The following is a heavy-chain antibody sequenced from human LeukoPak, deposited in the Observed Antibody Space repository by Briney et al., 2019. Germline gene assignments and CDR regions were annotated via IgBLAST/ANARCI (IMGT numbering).Heavy chain of an antibody. CDR1: GYTFINYA. CDR3: ARSNPGAPLDY. Sequence: ASVKVSCTASGYTFINYAMHWVRQAPGQGLEWMGWISTNTGNPAYAQGFTGRFVFSLDTSVSTAYLQINSLKAEDTAVYYCARSNPGAPLDYWGQGTMVTVSS. J-gene: IGHJ3*01. CDR2: ISTNTGNP. D-gene: IGHD1-26*01. V-gene: IGHV7-4-1*02.